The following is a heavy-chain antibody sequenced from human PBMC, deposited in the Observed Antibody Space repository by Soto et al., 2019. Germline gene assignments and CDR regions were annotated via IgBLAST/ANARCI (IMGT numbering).Heavy chain of an antibody. D-gene: IGHD3-10*01. CDR2: INHSGRT. CDR1: GGSFSGHY. CDR3: ARVGSDDFLDY. V-gene: IGHV4-34*01. Sequence: QVQLQQWGAGLLNPSETLSLTCAVYGGSFSGHYWSWIRQPPGKGLESIGEINHSGRTNYNPTRMGRVTVSLNPSQNHFSLKLNSVSAADTAVYFCARVGSDDFLDYWVQGTLVTVSS. J-gene: IGHJ4*02.